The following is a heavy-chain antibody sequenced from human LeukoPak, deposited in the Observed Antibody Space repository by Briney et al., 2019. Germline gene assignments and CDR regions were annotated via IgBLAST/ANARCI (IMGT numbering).Heavy chain of an antibody. J-gene: IGHJ4*02. CDR3: ARETPDSSGWD. V-gene: IGHV3-23*01. CDR1: RFTFRDYG. CDR2: LTGSGGTT. D-gene: IGHD6-19*01. Sequence: GGSLRLSCAASRFTFRDYGMSWVRQAPGKGLEWVSALTGSGGTTYYADSVKGRFTISRDNSKNTLYLQMNSLRAEDTAVYYCARETPDSSGWDWGQGTLVTVSS.